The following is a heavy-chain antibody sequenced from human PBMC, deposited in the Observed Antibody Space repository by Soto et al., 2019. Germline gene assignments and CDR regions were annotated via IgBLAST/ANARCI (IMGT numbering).Heavy chain of an antibody. D-gene: IGHD4-4*01. J-gene: IGHJ5*02. CDR2: IYHSGST. CDR1: GGSISSGGYS. CDR3: ARERGGDYSNYVGWFDP. V-gene: IGHV4-30-2*01. Sequence: QLQLQESGSGLVKPSQTLSLTCAVSGGSISSGGYSWSWIRRPPGKGLEWIGYIYHSGSTYYNPSLKSRVTISVDRSKNQFSLKLSSVTAADTAVYYCARERGGDYSNYVGWFDPWGQGTLVTVSS.